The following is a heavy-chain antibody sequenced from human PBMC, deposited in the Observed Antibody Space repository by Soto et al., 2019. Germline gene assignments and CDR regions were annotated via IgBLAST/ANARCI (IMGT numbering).Heavy chain of an antibody. CDR1: GFTFSSYA. CDR2: ISSNGGST. J-gene: IGHJ4*02. D-gene: IGHD5-12*01. V-gene: IGHV3-64*01. Sequence: GGSLRLSCAESGFTFSSYAMHWVRQAPGKGLEYVSAISSNGGSTYYANSVKGRFTISRDNSKNTLYLQMGSLRAEDMAVYYCARALQGYSGYYFDYWGQGTLVTVSS. CDR3: ARALQGYSGYYFDY.